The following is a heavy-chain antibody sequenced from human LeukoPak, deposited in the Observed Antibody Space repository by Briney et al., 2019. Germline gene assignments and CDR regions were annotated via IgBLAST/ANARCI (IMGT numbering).Heavy chain of an antibody. D-gene: IGHD1-1*01. V-gene: IGHV4-31*03. Sequence: PSETLSLTCTVSGGSISSGGHYWSWIRQLPGQGLEWVGHIHYSGSTYYNPSLKSRVTLSVDTSKNQFSLNLSSVTAADTAVYFCARGFVTNWNDPPLADYWGQGALVTVSS. J-gene: IGHJ4*02. CDR1: GGSISSGGHY. CDR3: ARGFVTNWNDPPLADY. CDR2: IHYSGST.